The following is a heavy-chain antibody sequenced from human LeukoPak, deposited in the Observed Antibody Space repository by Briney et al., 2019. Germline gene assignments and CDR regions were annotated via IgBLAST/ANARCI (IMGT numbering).Heavy chain of an antibody. J-gene: IGHJ4*02. CDR2: IYYSGST. Sequence: PSETLSLTCTVSGGSISSSSYYWGWIRQPPGKGLEWIGSIYYSGSTYYNPSLKSRVTISVDTSKNQFSLKLSSVTAADTAVYYCADYHYDSSGYYNWGQGTLVTVSS. D-gene: IGHD3-22*01. CDR3: ADYHYDSSGYYN. V-gene: IGHV4-39*01. CDR1: GGSISSSSYY.